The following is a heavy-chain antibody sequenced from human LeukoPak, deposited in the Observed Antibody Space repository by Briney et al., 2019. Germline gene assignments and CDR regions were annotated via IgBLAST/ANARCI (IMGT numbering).Heavy chain of an antibody. CDR1: GFTFGSYA. CDR2: ISGSGGST. D-gene: IGHD2-2*01. Sequence: GGSLRLSCAAPGFTFGSYAMSWVRQAPGKGLGWVSAISGSGGSTYYADSVKGRFTISRDNSKNTLYLQMNSLRAEDTAVYYCAKDSTRVDVWGQGTTVTVSS. CDR3: AKDSTRVDV. J-gene: IGHJ6*02. V-gene: IGHV3-23*01.